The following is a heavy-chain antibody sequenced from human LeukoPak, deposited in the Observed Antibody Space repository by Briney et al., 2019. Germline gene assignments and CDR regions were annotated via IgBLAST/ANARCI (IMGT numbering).Heavy chain of an antibody. CDR1: GGSISSYY. V-gene: IGHV4-59*01. Sequence: SETLSLTCTVSGGSISSYYWSWIRQPPGKGLEWIGYIYYSGSTNYNPSPKSRVTISVDTSKNQFSLKLSSVTAADTAVYYCARGGEQWLAYYYYYMDVWGKGTTVTISS. J-gene: IGHJ6*03. D-gene: IGHD6-19*01. CDR3: ARGGEQWLAYYYYYMDV. CDR2: IYYSGST.